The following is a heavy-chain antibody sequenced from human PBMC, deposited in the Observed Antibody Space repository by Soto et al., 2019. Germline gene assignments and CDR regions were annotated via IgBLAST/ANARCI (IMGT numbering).Heavy chain of an antibody. Sequence: SSVKVSCKASGYTFTSYYMHWVRQAPGQGLEWMGIINPSGGSTSNAQKFQGRVTMTRDTSTSTAYMELRSLTSDDTAVYYCARDEYYYDSSGYSDYWGQGTLVTVSS. D-gene: IGHD3-22*01. V-gene: IGHV1-46*01. CDR2: INPSGGST. J-gene: IGHJ4*02. CDR3: ARDEYYYDSSGYSDY. CDR1: GYTFTSYY.